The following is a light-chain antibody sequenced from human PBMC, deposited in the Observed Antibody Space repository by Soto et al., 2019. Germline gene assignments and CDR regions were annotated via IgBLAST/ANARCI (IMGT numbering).Light chain of an antibody. J-gene: IGKJ4*01. CDR1: QSINNN. CDR2: GAS. V-gene: IGKV3-15*01. Sequence: EIVMTQSPATLSVSPGERATLSCRASQSINNNLAWYQQKRGQGPRLLIYGASSRATGTPARFSGSGSGTGFTLTISSLLSEDFAIYYCQQYNDWPLTFGGGTKVEIK. CDR3: QQYNDWPLT.